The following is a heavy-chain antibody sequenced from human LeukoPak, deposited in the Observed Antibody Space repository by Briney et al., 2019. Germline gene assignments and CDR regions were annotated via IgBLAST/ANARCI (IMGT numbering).Heavy chain of an antibody. CDR3: ARATYSGYDQTRAFDI. CDR1: GYTFTGYY. Sequence: ASVKVSCKASGYTFTGYYMHWMRQAPGQGLEWMGWINPNSGGTNYAQKFQGRVTMTRDTSISTAYMELSRLGSDDTAVYYCARATYSGYDQTRAFDIWGQGTMVTVSS. J-gene: IGHJ3*02. V-gene: IGHV1-2*02. CDR2: INPNSGGT. D-gene: IGHD5-12*01.